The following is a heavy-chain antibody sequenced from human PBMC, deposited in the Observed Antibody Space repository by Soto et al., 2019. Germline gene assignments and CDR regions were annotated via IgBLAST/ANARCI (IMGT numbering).Heavy chain of an antibody. V-gene: IGHV5-10-1*01. D-gene: IGHD1-26*01. Sequence: ESLKISFKGSGYSFTGYWISWVRQVPGKGLEWMGRIDPSDSYTNYSPSFQGHVTISADKSISTAYLQWSSLKASDTAMYYCARRVHGSYPNYYFDYCGQGTLVTRLL. CDR1: GYSFTGYW. CDR2: IDPSDSYT. CDR3: ARRVHGSYPNYYFDY. J-gene: IGHJ4*02.